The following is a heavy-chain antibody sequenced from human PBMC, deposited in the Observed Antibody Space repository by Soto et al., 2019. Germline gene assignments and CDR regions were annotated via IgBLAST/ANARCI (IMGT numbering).Heavy chain of an antibody. CDR3: ARHQGAAAGTIDY. CDR2: IYYSGST. D-gene: IGHD6-13*01. V-gene: IGHV4-39*01. CDR1: GGSISSSSYY. Sequence: SETLSLTCTVSGGSISSSSYYWGWIRQPPGKGLEWIGSIYYSGSTYYNPSLKSRVTISVDTSKNQFSLKLSSVTAADTAVYYCARHQGAAAGTIDYWGQGTLVTVSS. J-gene: IGHJ4*02.